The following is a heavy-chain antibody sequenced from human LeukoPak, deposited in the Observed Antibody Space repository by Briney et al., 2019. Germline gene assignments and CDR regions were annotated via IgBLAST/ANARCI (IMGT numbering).Heavy chain of an antibody. CDR1: GGSISSYY. CDR3: ARAASMVRGVIIFDY. J-gene: IGHJ4*02. V-gene: IGHV4-59*01. CDR2: IYYSGST. Sequence: SETLSLTCTVSGGSISSYYWSWIRQPPGKGLEWIGYIYYSGSTNYNPSLKSRVTISVDTSKNQFSLKLSSVTAAGTAVYYCARAASMVRGVIIFDYWGQGTLVTVSS. D-gene: IGHD3-10*01.